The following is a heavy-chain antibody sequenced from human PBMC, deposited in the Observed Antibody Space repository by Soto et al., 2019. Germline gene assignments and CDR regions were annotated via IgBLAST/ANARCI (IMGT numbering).Heavy chain of an antibody. V-gene: IGHV3-23*01. Sequence: EVQLLESGGGLVQPGGSLRLSCAASGFTFSSYAMSWVRQAPGKGLEWVSAIVGSGGNTYYADSVKGRFTISRDNSKNTLYLQRNSLRAEDTATYYCARVYDYDSSGYSYWGQGTLVTVSS. D-gene: IGHD3-22*01. CDR2: IVGSGGNT. CDR1: GFTFSSYA. CDR3: ARVYDYDSSGYSY. J-gene: IGHJ4*02.